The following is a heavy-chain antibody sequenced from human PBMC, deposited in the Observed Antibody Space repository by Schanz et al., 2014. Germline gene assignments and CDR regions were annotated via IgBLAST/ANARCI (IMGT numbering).Heavy chain of an antibody. CDR1: GITLSGYG. D-gene: IGHD2-2*01. J-gene: IGHJ6*04. V-gene: IGHV3-48*01. CDR3: ARDLSSLIQGDV. Sequence: VQLVESGGGVVQPGRSLRLSCAASGITLSGYGLHWVRQAPEKGLEWVSYISSSSGTIYYADSVKGRFTISRDNAKNLLYLQMNGLRAEDTAVYFCARDLSSLIQGDVWGKGTTVTVSS. CDR2: ISSSSGTI.